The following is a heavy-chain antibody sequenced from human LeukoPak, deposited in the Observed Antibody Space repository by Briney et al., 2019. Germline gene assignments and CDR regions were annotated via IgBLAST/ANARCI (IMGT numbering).Heavy chain of an antibody. D-gene: IGHD3-16*01. Sequence: WGSLRLSCAVSGLSFSNYWMHWVRQAPGKGLVWVARTNLHGTAVDYADSVKGRFTISRDNAKNTLFLQMNSLRAEDTAVYYCASAYTYVRLGDHWGQGTLVTVSS. CDR3: ASAYTYVRLGDH. V-gene: IGHV3-74*01. J-gene: IGHJ4*02. CDR1: GLSFSNYW. CDR2: TNLHGTAV.